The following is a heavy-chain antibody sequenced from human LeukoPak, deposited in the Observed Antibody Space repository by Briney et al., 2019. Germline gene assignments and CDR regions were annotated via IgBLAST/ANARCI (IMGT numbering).Heavy chain of an antibody. CDR2: ISSSSAYT. Sequence: GGSLRLSCAASGFTFSSYAMSWVRQSPRKGLEWVSSISSSSAYTYYADSVKGRFTISRDNAKNSLYLQMNSLRAEDTALYYCAKERGYGDYYFDYWGQGTLVTVSS. J-gene: IGHJ4*02. V-gene: IGHV3-21*04. CDR3: AKERGYGDYYFDY. CDR1: GFTFSSYA. D-gene: IGHD4-17*01.